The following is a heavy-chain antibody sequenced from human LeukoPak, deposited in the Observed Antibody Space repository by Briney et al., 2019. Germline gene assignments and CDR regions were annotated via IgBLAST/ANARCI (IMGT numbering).Heavy chain of an antibody. Sequence: PGGSLRLSCAASGFTFSSYAMSWVRQAPGKGLEWVSGISGSGVSTYYADSVKGRFTISRDNSKNTLYLQMNSLRPEDTAVYYCAKVLGEYSIRSKPLDTWGQGTLVTVSS. CDR2: ISGSGVST. D-gene: IGHD6-13*01. CDR1: GFTFSSYA. V-gene: IGHV3-23*01. CDR3: AKVLGEYSIRSKPLDT. J-gene: IGHJ5*02.